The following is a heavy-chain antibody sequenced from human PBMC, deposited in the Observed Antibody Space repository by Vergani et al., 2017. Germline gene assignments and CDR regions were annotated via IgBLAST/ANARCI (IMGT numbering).Heavy chain of an antibody. D-gene: IGHD2-15*01. CDR2: IYYSGST. Sequence: QVQLQESGPGLVKPSETLSLTCTVSGGSISSYYWSWIRQPPGKGLEWIGYIYYSGSTNYNPSLKSRVTISVDTSKNQFSLKLSSVTAADTAVYYCARGRRGYCSGGSCYGFDYWGQGTLVTVSS. CDR1: GGSISSYY. J-gene: IGHJ4*02. CDR3: ARGRRGYCSGGSCYGFDY. V-gene: IGHV4-59*12.